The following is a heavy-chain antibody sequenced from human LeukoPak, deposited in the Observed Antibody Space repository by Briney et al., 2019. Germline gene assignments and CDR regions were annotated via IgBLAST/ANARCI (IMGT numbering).Heavy chain of an antibody. D-gene: IGHD6-19*01. CDR3: ARHSSGWYRYYFDY. Sequence: GESLKISCKASGYTFTSYGISWVRQAPGQGLEWMGWISAYNGNTNYAQKLQGRVTMTTDTSTSTAYMELRSLRSDDTAVYYCARHSSGWYRYYFDYWGQGTLVTVSS. CDR2: ISAYNGNT. CDR1: GYTFTSYG. J-gene: IGHJ4*02. V-gene: IGHV1-18*01.